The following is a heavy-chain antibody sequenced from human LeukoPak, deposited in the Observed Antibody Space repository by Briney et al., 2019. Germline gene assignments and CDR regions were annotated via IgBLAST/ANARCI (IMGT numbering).Heavy chain of an antibody. J-gene: IGHJ4*02. CDR2: ISAYNGNT. CDR3: AREATVTTDGMGEGSYYFDY. CDR1: GYTFTSYG. Sequence: AASVKVSCKASGYTFTSYGISWVRQAPGQGLEWMGWISAYNGNTNYAQKLQGRVTMTTDTSTSTAYMELRSLRSDDTAVYYCAREATVTTDGMGEGSYYFDYWGQGTLVTVSS. D-gene: IGHD4-17*01. V-gene: IGHV1-18*01.